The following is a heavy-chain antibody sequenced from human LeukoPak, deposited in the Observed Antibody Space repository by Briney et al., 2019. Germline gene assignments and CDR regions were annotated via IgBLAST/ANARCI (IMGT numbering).Heavy chain of an antibody. CDR3: ASGYSSGFRWYFDL. Sequence: SETPSLTCTVSGGSISSYYWSWIRQPPGKGLEWIGYIYYSGSTNYNPSLKSRVTISVDTSKNQFSLKLSSVTAADTAVYYCASGYSSGFRWYFDLWGRGTLVTVSS. J-gene: IGHJ2*01. D-gene: IGHD6-19*01. CDR2: IYYSGST. V-gene: IGHV4-59*01. CDR1: GGSISSYY.